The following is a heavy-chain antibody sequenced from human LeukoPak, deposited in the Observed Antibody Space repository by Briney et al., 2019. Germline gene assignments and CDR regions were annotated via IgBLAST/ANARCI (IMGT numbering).Heavy chain of an antibody. CDR3: ARVLVTMVRGVIDWVDP. Sequence: PGGSLRLSCAGSGFTFSSYAMTWVRQAPGKGLQWIGFIRSQEFGGTTEHATSLEGRFTISRDDSKSIAYLQMNSLKTEDTAVYYCARVLVTMVRGVIDWVDPWGQGTLVTVSS. CDR2: IRSQEFGGTT. D-gene: IGHD3-10*01. CDR1: GFTFSSYA. J-gene: IGHJ5*02. V-gene: IGHV3-49*04.